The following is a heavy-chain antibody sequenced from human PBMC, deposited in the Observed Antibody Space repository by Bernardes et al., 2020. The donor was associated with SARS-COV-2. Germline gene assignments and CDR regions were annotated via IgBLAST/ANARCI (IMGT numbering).Heavy chain of an antibody. D-gene: IGHD4-17*01. J-gene: IGHJ5*02. Sequence: ASVKVSCKASGYTFTSYGISWVRQAPGQGLEWMGWISAYNGNTNYAQKLQGRVTMTTDTSTSTAYMELRSLRVEDTGTYYCRIGHYADLWGQGTLITVTS. CDR3: RIGHYADL. CDR2: ISAYNGNT. CDR1: GYTFTSYG. V-gene: IGHV1-18*01.